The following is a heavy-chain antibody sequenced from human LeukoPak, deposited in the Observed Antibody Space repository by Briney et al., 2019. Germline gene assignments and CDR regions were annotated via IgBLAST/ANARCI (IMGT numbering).Heavy chain of an antibody. CDR3: ARDPYYDGPSFGAFDI. CDR2: ISGSGGST. Sequence: GGSLRLSCAASGFTFSSYAMSWVRQAPGKGLEWVSAISGSGGSTYYADSVKGRFTISRDNSKNTLYLQMNSLRAEDTAVYYCARDPYYDGPSFGAFDIWGQGTIVTVSS. V-gene: IGHV3-23*01. J-gene: IGHJ3*02. D-gene: IGHD3-22*01. CDR1: GFTFSSYA.